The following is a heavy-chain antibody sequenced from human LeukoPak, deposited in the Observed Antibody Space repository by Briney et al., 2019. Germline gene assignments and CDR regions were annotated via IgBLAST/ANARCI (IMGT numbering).Heavy chain of an antibody. D-gene: IGHD6-6*01. CDR3: ARQGGYSSSSEFDY. Sequence: PSETLSLTCAVSGYSISSGYYWGWIQQPPGKGLEWIGSIYHSGSTYYNPSLKSRVTISVDTSKNQFSLKLSSVTAADTAVYYCARQGGYSSSSEFDYWGQGTLVTVSS. V-gene: IGHV4-38-2*01. CDR1: GYSISSGYY. J-gene: IGHJ4*02. CDR2: IYHSGST.